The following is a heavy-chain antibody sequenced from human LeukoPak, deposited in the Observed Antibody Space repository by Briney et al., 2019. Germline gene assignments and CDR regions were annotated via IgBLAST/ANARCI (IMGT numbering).Heavy chain of an antibody. V-gene: IGHV4-34*01. D-gene: IGHD3-3*02. Sequence: SETLSLTCAVYGGSFIGYYWSCIRQPPGKGLEWIGEINHSGSTNYNPSLKSRVTISVDTSKNQFSLKLSSVTAADTAVYYCARGPIRPHFGFDPWGQGTLVTVSS. CDR2: INHSGST. CDR1: GGSFIGYY. J-gene: IGHJ5*02. CDR3: ARGPIRPHFGFDP.